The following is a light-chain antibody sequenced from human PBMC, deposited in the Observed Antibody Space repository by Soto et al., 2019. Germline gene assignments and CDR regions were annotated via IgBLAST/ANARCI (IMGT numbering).Light chain of an antibody. CDR2: SAS. V-gene: IGKV1-39*01. CDR1: RGINTY. J-gene: IGKJ1*01. CDR3: QQTYTTPRT. Sequence: DIQITHSPSSLSASILYRVTITCRASRGINTYVNWYQQKPGKAPKLLIFSASNLQGGVPSRFSGTGSGTDFTFTISSLLPEDFATYYCQQTYTTPRTFGQGTKVDIK.